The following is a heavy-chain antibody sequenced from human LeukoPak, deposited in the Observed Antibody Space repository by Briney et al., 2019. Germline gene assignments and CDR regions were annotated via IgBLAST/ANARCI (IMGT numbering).Heavy chain of an antibody. V-gene: IGHV1-18*01. CDR1: GYTFINYH. CDR3: ARDNSGLEY. Sequence: ASVKVSCKASGYTFINYHISWVRQAPGQGLEWMGWISGNTGNTNYAQKPQGRVTMTTDTSTSTAYMELRSLRSDDTAVYYCARDNSGLEYWGQGTPVTVSS. J-gene: IGHJ4*02. CDR2: ISGNTGNT.